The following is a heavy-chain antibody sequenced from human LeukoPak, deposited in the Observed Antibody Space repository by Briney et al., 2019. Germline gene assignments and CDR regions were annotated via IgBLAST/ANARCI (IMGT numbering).Heavy chain of an antibody. Sequence: GGSLRLSCAASGFTFSTYAMHWVRQAPGKGLEYVSAISSDGGSTYYANSVKGRFTISRDNSKNILYLQMGSLRAEDMAVYYCARRLCSGSFCSQSDYWGQGTLVTVSS. CDR2: ISSDGGST. V-gene: IGHV3-64*01. CDR3: ARRLCSGSFCSQSDY. D-gene: IGHD2-15*01. CDR1: GFTFSTYA. J-gene: IGHJ4*02.